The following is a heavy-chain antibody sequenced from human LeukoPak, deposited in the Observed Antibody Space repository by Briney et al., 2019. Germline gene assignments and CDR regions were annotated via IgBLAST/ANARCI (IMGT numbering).Heavy chain of an antibody. V-gene: IGHV3-66*01. Sequence: GGSLRLSCTASGFTLSSYEMSWVRQAPGKGLEWVSVIYSGGSTYYADSVKGRFTISRDNSKNTLYLQMNSLRAEDTAVYYCARASAPSELGVWGQGTLVTVSS. CDR1: GFTLSSYE. J-gene: IGHJ4*02. CDR2: IYSGGST. D-gene: IGHD1-7*01. CDR3: ARASAPSELGV.